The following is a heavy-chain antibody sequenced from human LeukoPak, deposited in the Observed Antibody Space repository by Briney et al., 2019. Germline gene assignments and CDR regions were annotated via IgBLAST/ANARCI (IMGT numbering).Heavy chain of an antibody. CDR3: ARWTTVVTNDAFDI. CDR2: IYPGDSDT. D-gene: IGHD4-23*01. J-gene: IGHJ3*02. Sequence: GESLKISCNGAGYIFTSSLIGWVRPIPGKGLELVGIIYPGDSDTRYSPSFQGQVTISADKSISTADLQWSSLKASDTAMYYCARWTTVVTNDAFDIWGQGTMVTVSS. V-gene: IGHV5-51*01. CDR1: GYIFTSSL.